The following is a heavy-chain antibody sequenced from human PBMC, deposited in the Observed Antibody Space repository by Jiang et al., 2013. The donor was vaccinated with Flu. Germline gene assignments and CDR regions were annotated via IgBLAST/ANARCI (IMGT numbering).Heavy chain of an antibody. CDR2: GNT. J-gene: IGHJ5*02. D-gene: IGHD6-19*01. V-gene: IGHV1-18*01. Sequence: GNTNYAQKLQGRVTMTTDTSTSTAYMELRSLRSDDTAVYYCARDPAYISSGWVSRAGSNWFDPWGQGTLVTVSS. CDR3: ARDPAYISSGWVSRAGSNWFDP.